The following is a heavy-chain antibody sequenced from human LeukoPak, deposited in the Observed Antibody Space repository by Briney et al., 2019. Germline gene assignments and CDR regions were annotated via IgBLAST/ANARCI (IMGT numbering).Heavy chain of an antibody. Sequence: ASVKVSCKASGYTFTGYYMHWVRQAPGQGLEWMGRINPNSGGTNYAQKFQGRVTMTRDTPISTAYMELSRLRSDDTAVYYCARGVAAAGYNWFDPWGQGTLVTVSS. CDR3: ARGVAAAGYNWFDP. D-gene: IGHD6-13*01. CDR1: GYTFTGYY. V-gene: IGHV1-2*06. J-gene: IGHJ5*02. CDR2: INPNSGGT.